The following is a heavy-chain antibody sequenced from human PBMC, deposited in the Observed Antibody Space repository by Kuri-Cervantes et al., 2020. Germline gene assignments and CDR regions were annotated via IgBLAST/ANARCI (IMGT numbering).Heavy chain of an antibody. Sequence: GESLKISCAASGFTFSSYSMNWVRQAPGKGLEWVAVISYDGSNKYYADSVKGRFTISRDNSKNTLYLQMNSLRAEDTAVYYCAKGTYYGGHGMDVWGQGTTVTVSS. CDR1: GFTFSSYS. J-gene: IGHJ6*02. CDR2: ISYDGSNK. V-gene: IGHV3-30*18. CDR3: AKGTYYGGHGMDV. D-gene: IGHD4-23*01.